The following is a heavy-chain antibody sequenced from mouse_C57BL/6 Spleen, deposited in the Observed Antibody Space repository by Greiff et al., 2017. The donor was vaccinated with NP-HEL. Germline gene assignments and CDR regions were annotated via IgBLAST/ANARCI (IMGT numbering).Heavy chain of an antibody. V-gene: IGHV1-50*01. CDR1: GYTFTSYW. CDR3: ARWLRRGYYFDY. J-gene: IGHJ2*01. CDR2: IDPSDSYT. Sequence: QVQLQQPGAELVKPGASVKLSCKASGYTFTSYWMQWVKQRPGQGLEWIGEIDPSDSYTNYNQKFKGKATLTVDTSSSTAYMQLSSLTSADSAVYYCARWLRRGYYFDYWGQGTTLTVSS. D-gene: IGHD2-2*01.